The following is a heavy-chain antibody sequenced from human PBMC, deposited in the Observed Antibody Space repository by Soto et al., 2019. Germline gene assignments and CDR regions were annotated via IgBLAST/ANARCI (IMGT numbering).Heavy chain of an antibody. D-gene: IGHD3-9*01. J-gene: IGHJ4*01. CDR1: GYTFSSCA. CDR2: ITPYNGNT. V-gene: IGHV1-18*01. CDR3: ASGYDILTGSYLFDY. Sequence: QVQLVQSGVEVKKPGASVKVSCKASGYTFSSCAISWVRQAPGHGLEWMAWITPYNGNTNFAQKFQGRVTMTTDTSTSTAYMELRSMRSDDTAVYYCASGYDILTGSYLFDYWGQGTLVTVSS.